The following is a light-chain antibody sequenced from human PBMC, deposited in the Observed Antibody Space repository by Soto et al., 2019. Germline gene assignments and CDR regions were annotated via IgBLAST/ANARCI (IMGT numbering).Light chain of an antibody. CDR2: HAS. V-gene: IGKV1-17*01. J-gene: IGKJ1*01. CDR3: QQYNSYS. CDR1: QGIRND. Sequence: IQMTQSPSSLSASVVDRVTITCRASQGIRNDLGWYQQKPGKAPKRLIYHASNLQSGVPSSFSGSGSGTELTLTISSLQPDDFATYYCQQYNSYSFGQGTKVDIK.